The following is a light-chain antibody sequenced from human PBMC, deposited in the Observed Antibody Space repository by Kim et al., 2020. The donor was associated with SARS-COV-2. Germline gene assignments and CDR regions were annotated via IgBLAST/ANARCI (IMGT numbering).Light chain of an antibody. Sequence: DIQMTQSPSSLSASVGDRVTITCRASQSISSYLNWYQQKPGKAPKLLIYTASSLQSGVPSRFSGSGSGTDFTFTISSLHPEDFATYYCQQSYTTPDTFGQGTKLEI. J-gene: IGKJ2*01. V-gene: IGKV1-39*01. CDR3: QQSYTTPDT. CDR1: QSISSY. CDR2: TAS.